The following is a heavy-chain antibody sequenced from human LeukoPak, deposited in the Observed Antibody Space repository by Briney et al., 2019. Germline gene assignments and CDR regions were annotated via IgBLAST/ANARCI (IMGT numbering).Heavy chain of an antibody. Sequence: SETLSLTCTVSGGSITSYYWSWIRQPAGEGMEWIGYIYYSGSTNYNPSLKSRVTISVDTSKNQFSLKLSSVTAADTAVYYCARVAVAAREYFDYWGQGTLVTVSS. D-gene: IGHD6-19*01. CDR3: ARVAVAAREYFDY. J-gene: IGHJ4*02. CDR2: IYYSGST. CDR1: GGSITSYY. V-gene: IGHV4-59*01.